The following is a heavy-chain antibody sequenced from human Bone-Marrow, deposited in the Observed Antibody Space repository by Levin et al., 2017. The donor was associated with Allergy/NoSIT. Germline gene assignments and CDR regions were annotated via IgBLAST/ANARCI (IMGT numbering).Heavy chain of an antibody. CDR3: AHMYIWLTPHFDS. J-gene: IGHJ4*02. CDR2: NYWDDDK. CDR1: GFSLNTSGVG. D-gene: IGHD3-16*01. Sequence: QTLSLTCTFSGFSLNTSGVGVGWIRQPPGKALEFLALNYWDDDKRYNPSLKTRLTITKDTSKNQVVLTMTNIDPVDTATYYCAHMYIWLTPHFDSWGQGILVTVSS. V-gene: IGHV2-5*02.